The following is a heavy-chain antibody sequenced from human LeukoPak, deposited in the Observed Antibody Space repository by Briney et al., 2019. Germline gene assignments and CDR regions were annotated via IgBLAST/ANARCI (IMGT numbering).Heavy chain of an antibody. J-gene: IGHJ4*02. Sequence: NPGGSLRLSCAASGFTFSGYSMNWVRQAPGKGLEWVSSISSSSRYIYYTDSVKGRFTISRDTTTTSLYLQMNSLRAPDTAVYYCARDLSMTIIAVAYWGQGTLVTVSS. CDR1: GFTFSGYS. CDR2: ISSSSRYI. D-gene: IGHD3-3*01. CDR3: ARDLSMTIIAVAY. V-gene: IGHV3-21*01.